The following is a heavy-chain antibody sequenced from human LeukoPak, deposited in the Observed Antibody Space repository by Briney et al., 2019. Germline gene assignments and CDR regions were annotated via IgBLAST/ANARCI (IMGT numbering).Heavy chain of an antibody. CDR1: GGSISSYGYY. J-gene: IGHJ6*03. D-gene: IGHD3-10*01. V-gene: IGHV4-39*01. CDR2: IYYSGST. CDR3: ASPTVRGTHYYYMDV. Sequence: SETLSLTCTVSGGSISSYGYYWVWIRQPPGKRLEWIGSIYYSGSTYYNPSLKSRVTISVDTSKNQFSLKLSSVTAADTAVYYCASPTVRGTHYYYMDVWGKGTTVTVSS.